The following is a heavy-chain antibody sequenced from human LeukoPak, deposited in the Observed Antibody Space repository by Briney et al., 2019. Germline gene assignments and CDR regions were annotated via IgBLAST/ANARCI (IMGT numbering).Heavy chain of an antibody. D-gene: IGHD3-3*01. CDR2: IYYSGST. J-gene: IGHJ4*02. CDR3: ARSPLYDFWSGYHFDY. V-gene: IGHV4-31*03. CDR1: GGSISSGGYY. Sequence: PSETLSLTCTVSGGSISSGGYYWSWIRQHPGKGLEWIGYIYYSGSTCYNPSLKSRVTISVDTSKNQFSLKLSSVTAADTAVYYCARSPLYDFWSGYHFDYWGQGTLVTVSS.